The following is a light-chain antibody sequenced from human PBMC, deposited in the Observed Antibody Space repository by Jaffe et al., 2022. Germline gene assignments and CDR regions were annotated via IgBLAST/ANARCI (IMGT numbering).Light chain of an antibody. V-gene: IGLV3-1*01. Sequence: YELTQPPSVSVSPGQTASITCSGDKLGDKYTCWYQQKPGQSPVLVIYQDSKRPSGIPERFSGSNSGNTATLTISGTQAMDEADYYCQAWDSSTHNYVFGTGTKVTVL. CDR1: KLGDKY. CDR2: QDS. CDR3: QAWDSSTHNYV. J-gene: IGLJ1*01.